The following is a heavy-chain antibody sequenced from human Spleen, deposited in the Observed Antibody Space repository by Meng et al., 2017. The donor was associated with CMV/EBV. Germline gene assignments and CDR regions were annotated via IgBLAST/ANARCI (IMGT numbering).Heavy chain of an antibody. CDR3: ARDSSGYYYY. CDR2: TSYDGSNK. CDR1: RFIFDDYA. J-gene: IGHJ4*02. V-gene: IGHV3-30-3*01. Sequence: GESLKISCEASRFIFDDYAMHWVRQAPGEGLEWVAGTSYDGSNKYYADSVKGRFTISRDNSKNIVYLQMSSLRPEDTAVYYCARDSSGYYYYWGQGTLVTVSS. D-gene: IGHD3-22*01.